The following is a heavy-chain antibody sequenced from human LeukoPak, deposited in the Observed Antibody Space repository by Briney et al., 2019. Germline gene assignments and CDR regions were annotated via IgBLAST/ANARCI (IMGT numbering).Heavy chain of an antibody. J-gene: IGHJ6*04. V-gene: IGHV3-7*03. Sequence: PGGSLRLSCAASGFTFSSYEMNWVRQAPGKGLEWVANIKQDGSEKYYVDSVKGRFTISRDNAKNSLYLQMNSLRAEDTAVYYCARDSVRGVFYRRSISKLDVWGKGTTVTVSS. CDR2: IKQDGSEK. CDR1: GFTFSSYE. CDR3: ARDSVRGVFYRRSISKLDV. D-gene: IGHD3-10*01.